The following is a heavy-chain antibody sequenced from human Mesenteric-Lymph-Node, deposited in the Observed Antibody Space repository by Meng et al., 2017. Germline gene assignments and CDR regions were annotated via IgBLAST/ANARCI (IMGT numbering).Heavy chain of an antibody. D-gene: IGHD3-10*01. CDR1: GGSISSCGYY. V-gene: IGHV4-31*03. Sequence: QVQLQQSGPGLVKPSQTLSLTCTVSGGSISSCGYYWSWIRQHPGKGLEWIGYIYYSGSTNYNPSLKSRVTISVDTSKNQFSLKLSSVTAADTAVYYCARVETLATRITMGRFDPWGQGTLVTVSS. CDR2: IYYSGST. CDR3: ARVETLATRITMGRFDP. J-gene: IGHJ5*02.